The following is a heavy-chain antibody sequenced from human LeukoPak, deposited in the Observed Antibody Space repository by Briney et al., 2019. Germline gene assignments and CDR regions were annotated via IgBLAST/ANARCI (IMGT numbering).Heavy chain of an antibody. V-gene: IGHV3-74*01. CDR3: ARGHHYYDSSAYYY. Sequence: GGSLRLSCAVSGFSVSGNYINWVRQAPGKGLVWVSRINSDGSTTSYAASVKGRFTISRDTAKNTLYLQMNSLRAEDTAVYYCARGHHYYDSSAYYYWGQGTLVTVSS. D-gene: IGHD3-22*01. CDR1: GFSVSGNY. CDR2: INSDGSTT. J-gene: IGHJ4*02.